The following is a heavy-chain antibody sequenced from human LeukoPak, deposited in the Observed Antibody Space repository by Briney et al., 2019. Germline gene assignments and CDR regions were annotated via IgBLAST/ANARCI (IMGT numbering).Heavy chain of an antibody. CDR2: LSGSGGST. V-gene: IGHV3-23*01. D-gene: IGHD1/OR15-1a*01. CDR3: AKAWLEQGGMFDY. J-gene: IGHJ4*02. Sequence: GGSLRLSCAASGFTFSSYAMSWVRQAPGEGLEWVSLLSGSGGSTYYADSVKGRFTISRDNSKDTLYLQMNSLRAEDTAVYYCAKAWLEQGGMFDYWGQGTPVTVSS. CDR1: GFTFSSYA.